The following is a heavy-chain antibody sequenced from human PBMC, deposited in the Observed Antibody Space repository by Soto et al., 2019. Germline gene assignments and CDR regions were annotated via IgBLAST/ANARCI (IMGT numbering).Heavy chain of an antibody. D-gene: IGHD2-15*01. Sequence: GGSLRLSCVASGFTFSSYTMNWVRQSRGKGLEWVSGISGSGGGTFYADSVKGRFTISRDNSKNTLYMQINSLRAQETAVYYCATSVVVVAATRPNTEYWGQGTMVTVSS. CDR1: GFTFSSYT. J-gene: IGHJ4*02. CDR2: ISGSGGGT. CDR3: ATSVVVVAATRPNTEY. V-gene: IGHV3-23*01.